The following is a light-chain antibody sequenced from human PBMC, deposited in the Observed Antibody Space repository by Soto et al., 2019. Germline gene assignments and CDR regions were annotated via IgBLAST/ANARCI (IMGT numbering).Light chain of an antibody. Sequence: IQMHQSPSFVSASVGDRFPITRRASQSISSWLAWYQQKPGKAPKVLIWDASSLQRGVPSRFSGSGSGTGFTLTIRSLQPDDLATYYCQQYNGYSTWTVGKGTKVAIK. CDR3: QQYNGYSTWT. CDR2: DAS. V-gene: IGKV1-5*01. CDR1: QSISSW. J-gene: IGKJ1*01.